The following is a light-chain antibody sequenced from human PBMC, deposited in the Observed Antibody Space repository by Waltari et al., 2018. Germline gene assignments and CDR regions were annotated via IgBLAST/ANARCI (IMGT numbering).Light chain of an antibody. CDR3: QQSNSMPLT. Sequence: DIQMTQSPSSLSAYVGDRVTITCRASQSIGGYLNWYQQKPGKAPDLLLYDASSLQRGVPSRFSGSGVGTDFTLTISSLQPEDFATYYCQQSNSMPLTFGGGTKVEIK. CDR2: DAS. V-gene: IGKV1-39*01. J-gene: IGKJ4*01. CDR1: QSIGGY.